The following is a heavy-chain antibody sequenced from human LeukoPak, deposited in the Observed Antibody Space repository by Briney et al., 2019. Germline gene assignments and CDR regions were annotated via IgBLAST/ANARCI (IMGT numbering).Heavy chain of an antibody. Sequence: GGSLRLSCGASGFTFSSYGMHWVRQAPGKGLEWVAFIRYDGSNKYYADSVKGRFTISRDNSKNTLYLQMNSLRAEDTAVYYCARDFPRTYYSSGTFDYWGQGTLVTVSS. CDR3: ARDFPRTYYSSGTFDY. J-gene: IGHJ4*02. D-gene: IGHD6-19*01. CDR2: IRYDGSNK. CDR1: GFTFSSYG. V-gene: IGHV3-30*02.